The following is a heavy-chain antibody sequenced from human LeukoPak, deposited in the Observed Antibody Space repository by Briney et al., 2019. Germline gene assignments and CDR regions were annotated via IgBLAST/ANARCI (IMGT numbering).Heavy chain of an antibody. CDR3: ARDSYQDYYGRFDP. J-gene: IGHJ5*02. V-gene: IGHV3-33*01. Sequence: GGSLRLSCAASGFSFSNHGMHWVRQAPGKRLEWVAVIWDDGNNKRYANSVNGRFTISRDNSENTLYLQMNGLTAEDTAMYYCARDSYQDYYGRFDPWGQGALVIVSS. CDR1: GFSFSNHG. CDR2: IWDDGNNK. D-gene: IGHD3-10*01.